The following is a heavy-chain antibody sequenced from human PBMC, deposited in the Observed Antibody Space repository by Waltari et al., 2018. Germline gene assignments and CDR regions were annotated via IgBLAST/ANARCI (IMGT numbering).Heavy chain of an antibody. V-gene: IGHV4-4*07. CDR1: GGSISNYY. CDR2: IYTSGST. D-gene: IGHD1-26*01. CDR3: ARAWKWERPPNDAFDI. Sequence: QVQLQESGPGLVKPSETLSLTCTVSGGSISNYYWSWIRQPAGKGLEWIGRIYTSGSTNYNPSRKSRVTMSIDTSKNQFSLKLSSVTAADTAVYYCARAWKWERPPNDAFDIWGQGTMVTVSS. J-gene: IGHJ3*02.